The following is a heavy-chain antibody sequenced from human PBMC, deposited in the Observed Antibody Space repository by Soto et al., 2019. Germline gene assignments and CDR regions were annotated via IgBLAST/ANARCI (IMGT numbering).Heavy chain of an antibody. CDR3: ARALTPYYDILTGLRVTNYYMDV. J-gene: IGHJ6*03. Sequence: SETLSLTCTVSGGSISSYYWSWIRQPPGKGLEWIGYIYYSGSTNYNPSLKSRVTISVDTSKNQFSLKLSSVTAADTAVYYCARALTPYYDILTGLRVTNYYMDVWGKGTKVTVSS. D-gene: IGHD3-9*01. V-gene: IGHV4-59*01. CDR1: GGSISSYY. CDR2: IYYSGST.